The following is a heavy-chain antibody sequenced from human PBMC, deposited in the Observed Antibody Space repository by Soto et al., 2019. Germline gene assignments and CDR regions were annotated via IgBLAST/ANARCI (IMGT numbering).Heavy chain of an antibody. D-gene: IGHD1-1*01. V-gene: IGHV1-8*01. Sequence: QVPLVQSGAEVKKPGASVKVSCKASGYTFSDHDINWVRQATGQGPEWLGWMNPNSGDTGYAQNFQGRVTMTRDNSIRTAYMELSSLRSEDTAVYYCARVGGNWNDDYFDYWGQGTRVTVSS. J-gene: IGHJ4*02. CDR3: ARVGGNWNDDYFDY. CDR1: GYTFSDHD. CDR2: MNPNSGDT.